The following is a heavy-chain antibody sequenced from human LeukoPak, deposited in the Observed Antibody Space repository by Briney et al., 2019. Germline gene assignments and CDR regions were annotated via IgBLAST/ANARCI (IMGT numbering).Heavy chain of an antibody. CDR2: ISGSGGST. J-gene: IGHJ4*02. CDR1: GFTFSNNA. V-gene: IGHV3-23*01. CDR3: AKDLSSSTPRSRFNY. Sequence: GGSLRLSCAASGFTFSNNAMTWVRQAPGTGLEWVSAISGSGGSTYYADSVKGRFTISRDNSKNPLYLQMNSLRAEDTAVYYCAKDLSSSTPRSRFNYWGQGTLVTVSS. D-gene: IGHD2-2*01.